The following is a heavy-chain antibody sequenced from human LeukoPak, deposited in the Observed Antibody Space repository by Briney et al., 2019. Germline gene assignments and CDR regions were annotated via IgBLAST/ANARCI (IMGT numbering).Heavy chain of an antibody. CDR2: INPSGGST. V-gene: IGHV1-46*01. D-gene: IGHD3-22*01. J-gene: IGHJ4*02. CDR1: GYTFTSYY. CDR3: ARVLRDYYDSRNFIDY. Sequence: ASVKVSCKASGYTFTSYYMHWLRQAPGQGLEWMGIINPSGGSTSYAQKFQGRVTMTRDMSTSTVYMELSSLRSEDTAVYYCARVLRDYYDSRNFIDYWGQGTLVTVSS.